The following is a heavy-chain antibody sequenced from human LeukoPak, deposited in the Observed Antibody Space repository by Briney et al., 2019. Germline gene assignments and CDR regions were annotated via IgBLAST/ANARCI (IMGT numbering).Heavy chain of an antibody. CDR2: IYYSGST. CDR3: ARQRSGNFDY. CDR1: GGSISSSSYY. Sequence: SETLSLTCTVSGGSISSSSYYWGWIRQPPGKGLEWIGGIYYSGSTYYNPSLKSRVTISVDTSKNQFSLKLSSVAAADTAVYYCARQRSGNFDYWGQGTLVTVSS. V-gene: IGHV4-39*01. J-gene: IGHJ4*02. D-gene: IGHD6-19*01.